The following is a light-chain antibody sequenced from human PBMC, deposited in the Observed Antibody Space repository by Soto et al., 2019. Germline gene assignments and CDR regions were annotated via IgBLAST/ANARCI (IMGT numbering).Light chain of an antibody. V-gene: IGKV1-5*03. Sequence: DIQMTQSPSTLSASVGDRVTITCRASQSVDTCLAWYQQKPGKAPHLLIYKASSLETGVPSRSRGSRSVTAFTITISSLQPDDFETYYCRQLYRYPWTFGQGTKVEIK. CDR2: KAS. J-gene: IGKJ1*01. CDR3: RQLYRYPWT. CDR1: QSVDTC.